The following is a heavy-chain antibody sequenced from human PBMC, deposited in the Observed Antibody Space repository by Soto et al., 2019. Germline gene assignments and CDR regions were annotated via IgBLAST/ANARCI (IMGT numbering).Heavy chain of an antibody. Sequence: QVQLVESGGGVVQPGRSLRLSCAASGFTFSSYAMHWVRQAPGKGLEWVAVISYDGSNKYYADSVKGRFTITRDNSKNPLYLQMNSLRAEDTAVYYCARDAYDYVWGSYRYTDDYWDQGTLVTVSS. CDR3: ARDAYDYVWGSYRYTDDY. D-gene: IGHD3-16*02. J-gene: IGHJ4*02. CDR2: ISYDGSNK. V-gene: IGHV3-30-3*01. CDR1: GFTFSSYA.